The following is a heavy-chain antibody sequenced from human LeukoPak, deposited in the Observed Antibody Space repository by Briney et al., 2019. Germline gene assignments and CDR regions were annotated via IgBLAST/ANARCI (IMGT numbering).Heavy chain of an antibody. CDR3: ARWEARDTWVYDY. CDR1: GFTLSNYW. V-gene: IGHV3-7*01. CDR2: IKRDGSKL. J-gene: IGHJ4*02. Sequence: GGSLRLSCAASGFTLSNYWMSWVRQAPGKGLEWVANIKRDGSKLSYVDSVKGRFTVSRDNAKNSLYLQMNSLRAEDTAVYYCARWEARDTWVYDYWGQGTLVTVSS. D-gene: IGHD1-26*01.